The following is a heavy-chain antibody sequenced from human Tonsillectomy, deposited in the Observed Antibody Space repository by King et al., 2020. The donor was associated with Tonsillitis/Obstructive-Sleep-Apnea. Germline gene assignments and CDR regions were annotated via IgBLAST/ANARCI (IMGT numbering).Heavy chain of an antibody. V-gene: IGHV4-59*01. Sequence: VQLQESGPGLVKPSETLSLTCTVSGGSISSSYWSWIRQPPGKGLEWIGYFYYSGSTNYNPSLKSLVTISVDTSKNQFSLNLSSVTAADTAIYYCARGDHCSSTSCYLNWFDPWGQGTLVTVSS. D-gene: IGHD2-2*01. J-gene: IGHJ5*02. CDR3: ARGDHCSSTSCYLNWFDP. CDR2: FYYSGST. CDR1: GGSISSSY.